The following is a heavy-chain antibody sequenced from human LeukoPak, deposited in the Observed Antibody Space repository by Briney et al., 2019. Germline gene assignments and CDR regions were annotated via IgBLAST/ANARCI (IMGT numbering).Heavy chain of an antibody. Sequence: GGSLRVSCVASGFTFSSYEMNWVRQAPGKGLEWISYIGSNGGRIYYADSVKGRFTISRDNAKNSLYLQMNSLRAEDTAVYYCARDMTTATTCYLQHWGQGTLVTVSS. CDR3: ARDMTTATTCYLQH. CDR1: GFTFSSYE. D-gene: IGHD4-17*01. CDR2: IGSNGGRI. J-gene: IGHJ1*01. V-gene: IGHV3-48*03.